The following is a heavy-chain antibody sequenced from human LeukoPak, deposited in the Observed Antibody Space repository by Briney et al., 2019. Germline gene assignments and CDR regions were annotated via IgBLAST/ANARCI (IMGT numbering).Heavy chain of an antibody. D-gene: IGHD3-16*01. CDR1: GFTFSSYW. V-gene: IGHV3-7*03. J-gene: IGHJ6*01. Sequence: GGSLRLSCAASGFTFSSYWMNWDRQAPGQGLERVASINNNGNVNNYVDSVKGRFTISRDNAKNSLYLQMSNLRAEDTAVYFCARGGGLDVGGQGASVTVSS. CDR3: ARGGGLDV. CDR2: INNNGNVN.